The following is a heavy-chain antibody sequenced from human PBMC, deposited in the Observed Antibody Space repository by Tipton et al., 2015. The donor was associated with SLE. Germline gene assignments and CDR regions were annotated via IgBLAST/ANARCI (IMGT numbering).Heavy chain of an antibody. D-gene: IGHD3-10*01. CDR1: GGSISSYY. V-gene: IGHV4-4*09. CDR3: ARRNHGGSYWDY. Sequence: TLSPTCTVSGGSISSYYWSWIRQPPGKGLEWIGYIYTSGSTNYNPSLKSRVTISVDTSKNQFSLKLSSVTAADTAVYYCARRNHGGSYWDYWGQGTLVTVSS. CDR2: IYTSGST. J-gene: IGHJ4*02.